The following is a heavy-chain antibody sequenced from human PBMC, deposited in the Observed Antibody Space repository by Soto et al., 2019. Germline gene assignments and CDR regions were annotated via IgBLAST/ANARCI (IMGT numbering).Heavy chain of an antibody. CDR2: THYSGST. Sequence: TSETLSLTCTVSGGSISSYYWNWIRQPPGKGLEWIGYTHYSGSTNYNPSLKSRVTISVDTSKNQFSLKLSSVTAADTGVYYCARDSRRDGYTLLYGMDVWGQGTTVTVSS. D-gene: IGHD5-12*01. CDR1: GGSISSYY. J-gene: IGHJ6*02. CDR3: ARDSRRDGYTLLYGMDV. V-gene: IGHV4-59*01.